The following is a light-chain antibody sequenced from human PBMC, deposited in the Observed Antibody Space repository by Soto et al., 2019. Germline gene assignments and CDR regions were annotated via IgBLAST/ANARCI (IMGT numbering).Light chain of an antibody. Sequence: VMTQAPTTLSVSPGERATLSCRASQSVSSNLAWYQQKPGQAPRLLIYGASTRATGIPARFSGSGSGTEFTLTISSLQSEDVAVYYCQQYNNWPRTVGQGTKVDIK. V-gene: IGKV3-15*01. CDR1: QSVSSN. CDR3: QQYNNWPRT. CDR2: GAS. J-gene: IGKJ1*01.